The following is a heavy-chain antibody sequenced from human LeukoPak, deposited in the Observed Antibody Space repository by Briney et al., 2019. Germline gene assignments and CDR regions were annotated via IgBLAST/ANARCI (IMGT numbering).Heavy chain of an antibody. V-gene: IGHV1-24*01. J-gene: IGHJ3*02. CDR2: FDPEDGET. CDR3: ATDYYGSGSYVVPI. D-gene: IGHD3-10*01. CDR1: GYTLTELS. Sequence: ASVKVSCKVSGYTLTELSMHWVRQAPGKGLEWMGGFDPEDGETIYAQKFQGRVTMTEDTSTDTAYMELSSLRSEDTAVYYCATDYYGSGSYVVPIWGQGTMVTVSS.